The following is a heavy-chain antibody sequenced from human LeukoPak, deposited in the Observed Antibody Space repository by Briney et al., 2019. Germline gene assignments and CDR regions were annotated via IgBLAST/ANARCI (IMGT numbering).Heavy chain of an antibody. CDR2: IIPIFGTA. CDR1: GGTFSRSA. Sequence: GASVKVSCKASGGTFSRSAISWVRQAPGQGLEWMGGIIPIFGTANYAQKFQGRVTITADESTSTAYMELSSLRSEDTAVYYCARDLGWSIAAPGWGQGTLVTVSS. D-gene: IGHD6-6*01. CDR3: ARDLGWSIAAPG. V-gene: IGHV1-69*13. J-gene: IGHJ4*02.